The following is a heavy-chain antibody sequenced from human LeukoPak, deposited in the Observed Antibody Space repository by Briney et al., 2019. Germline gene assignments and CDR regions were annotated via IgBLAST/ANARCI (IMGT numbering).Heavy chain of an antibody. J-gene: IGHJ4*02. CDR2: ISYDGSNK. D-gene: IGHD5-18*01. Sequence: PGGSLRLSCAASGFTFSSYGMHWVRQAPGKGLEWVAVISYDGSNKYYADSVKGRFTISRDNSKNTLYLRMNSLRAEDTAVYYCATTWIQLSSDYWGQGTLVTVSS. V-gene: IGHV3-30*03. CDR3: ATTWIQLSSDY. CDR1: GFTFSSYG.